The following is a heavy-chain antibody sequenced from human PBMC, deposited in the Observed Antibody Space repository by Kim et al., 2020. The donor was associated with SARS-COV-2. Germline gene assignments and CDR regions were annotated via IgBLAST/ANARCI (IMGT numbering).Heavy chain of an antibody. J-gene: IGHJ4*02. V-gene: IGHV3-30*18. D-gene: IGHD3-22*01. CDR1: GFTFSNYG. CDR3: AKSQDLDSSGFSEFDY. Sequence: GGSLRLSCAASGFTFSNYGLHWVRQAPGKGLEWLAVISFDGTNKHYSDSVKGRFTISRNNSKNTLYLQMNSLRVDDTALYYCAKSQDLDSSGFSEFDYWGQGALGTVSS. CDR2: ISFDGTNK.